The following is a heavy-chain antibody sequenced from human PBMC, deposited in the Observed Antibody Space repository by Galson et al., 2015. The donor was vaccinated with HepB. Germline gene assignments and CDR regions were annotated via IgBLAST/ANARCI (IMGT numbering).Heavy chain of an antibody. Sequence: SVKVSCKASGYTFTSYGISWVRQAPGQGLEWMGWISAYNGNTNYAQKLQGRVTTTTDTSTSTAYMELRSLRSDDTAVYYCARVNYDILTGYYTRNFDYWGQGTLVTVSS. CDR1: GYTFTSYG. D-gene: IGHD3-9*01. CDR3: ARVNYDILTGYYTRNFDY. J-gene: IGHJ4*02. CDR2: ISAYNGNT. V-gene: IGHV1-18*01.